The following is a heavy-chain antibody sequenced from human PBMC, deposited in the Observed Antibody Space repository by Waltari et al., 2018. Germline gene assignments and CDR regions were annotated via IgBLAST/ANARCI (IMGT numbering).Heavy chain of an antibody. D-gene: IGHD6-6*01. CDR1: GFTFSSYL. Sequence: EVQLVESGGGLVQPGGSLRLSCAASGFTFSSYLMHWVRQGPGKGVVWVSRINSDGSSTSYADSVKGRFTISRDNAKNTLYLQMNSLRAEDTAVYYCAMSIAALDFDYWGQGTLVTVSS. J-gene: IGHJ4*02. CDR3: AMSIAALDFDY. V-gene: IGHV3-74*01. CDR2: INSDGSST.